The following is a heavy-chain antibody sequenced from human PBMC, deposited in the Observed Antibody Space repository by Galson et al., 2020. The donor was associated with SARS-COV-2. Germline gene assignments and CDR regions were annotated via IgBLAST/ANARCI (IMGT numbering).Heavy chain of an antibody. CDR3: AYVDAAMCSADYCDY. J-gene: IGHJ4*02. V-gene: IGHV2-5*02. CDR2: IYWDDDK. CDR1: GFSLSTSGVG. D-gene: IGHD5-18*01. Sequence: SGPTLVKPTPTLTLTCTFSGFSLSTSGVGVGWIRQPPGKALEWLSLIYWDDDKRYSTSMKSRPTITKHTSKNQVVLTMTNMDPVDTGTYYGAYVDAAMCSADYCDYCGQGTRGTGTS.